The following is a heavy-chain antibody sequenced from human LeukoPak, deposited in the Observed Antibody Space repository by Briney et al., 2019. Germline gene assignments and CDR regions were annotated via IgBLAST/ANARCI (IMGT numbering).Heavy chain of an antibody. J-gene: IGHJ3*01. CDR1: GYSISSGYY. CDR2: IDHSGST. D-gene: IGHD3-22*01. CDR3: ARAPYLSSGS. V-gene: IGHV4-38-2*02. Sequence: PSETLSLTCTVSGYSISSGYYWGWIRQPPGKGLEWIGEIDHSGSTNYNPSLKSRVTISLDTSKNQFSLKLSSVTAADTAVYYCARAPYLSSGSWGQGTMVTVSS.